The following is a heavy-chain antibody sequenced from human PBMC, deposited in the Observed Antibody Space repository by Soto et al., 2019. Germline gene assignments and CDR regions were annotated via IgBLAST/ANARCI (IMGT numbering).Heavy chain of an antibody. J-gene: IGHJ4*02. CDR2: ITTSSESK. D-gene: IGHD5-18*01. CDR1: GFTFSSHS. Sequence: EVQLVESGGGLVKPGGSLRLSCAVSGFTFSSHSMNWVRQAPGKGLEWVSSITTSSESKYYTDSVKGRFTLSRDNAKNSLYLQMNSLRAQDTAVYYCARSTRGFSYVKIDYWGRGTLVTVSS. CDR3: ARSTRGFSYVKIDY. V-gene: IGHV3-21*02.